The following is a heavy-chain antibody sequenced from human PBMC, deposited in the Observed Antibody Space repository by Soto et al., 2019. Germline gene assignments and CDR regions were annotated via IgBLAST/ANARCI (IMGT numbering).Heavy chain of an antibody. Sequence: QAQLVESGGGVVQPGRSLRLSCAASEFTVNTYAMHWVRQAPGKGLEWGAVIAYDGNEKYDADSVKGRFTISRDNSKNALYLQMNRLRPEDTAIYYCARYVGNYVPYYYGMDGWGQGPTVTVSS. D-gene: IGHD1-7*01. V-gene: IGHV3-30*03. CDR2: IAYDGNEK. J-gene: IGHJ6*02. CDR1: EFTVNTYA. CDR3: ARYVGNYVPYYYGMDG.